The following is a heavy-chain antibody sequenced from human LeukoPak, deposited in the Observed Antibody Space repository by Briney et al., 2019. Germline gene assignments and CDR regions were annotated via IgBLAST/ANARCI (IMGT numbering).Heavy chain of an antibody. V-gene: IGHV4-34*01. CDR3: ASGGATTSPGDY. D-gene: IGHD1-26*01. Sequence: PSETLSLTCAVYGGSFSGYYWSWIRQPPGKGLERIGEINHSGSTNYNPSLKSRVTISVDTSKNQFSLKLSSVTAADTAVYYCASGGATTSPGDYWGQGTLVTVSS. J-gene: IGHJ4*02. CDR1: GGSFSGYY. CDR2: INHSGST.